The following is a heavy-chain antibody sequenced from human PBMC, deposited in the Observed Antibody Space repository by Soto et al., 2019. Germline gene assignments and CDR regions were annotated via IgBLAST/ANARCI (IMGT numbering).Heavy chain of an antibody. V-gene: IGHV1-46*01. CDR1: GYTFTSYY. J-gene: IGHJ4*02. CDR2: INPSGYGT. D-gene: IGHD2-2*01. CDR3: ARDGVVVPYALYSFDY. Sequence: ASVKVSCKASGYTFTSYYMHWVRQAPGQGLEWMGIINPSGYGTSYAQKFQGRVTMTRDTSTSTFYMELRSLRSDDTAVYFCARDGVVVPYALYSFDYWGQGTLVTVSS.